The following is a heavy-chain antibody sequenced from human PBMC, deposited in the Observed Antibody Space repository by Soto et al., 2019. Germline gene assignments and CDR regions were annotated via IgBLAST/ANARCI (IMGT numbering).Heavy chain of an antibody. CDR1: GYSFTSSW. J-gene: IGHJ6*02. CDR3: ARGAGISPSHYYYGMDV. Sequence: GESLKISCKGSGYSFTSSWISWVRQMPGKGLEWMGRIDPSDSYTNYSPSFQGHVTISADKSISTAYLQWSSLKASDTAMYYCARGAGISPSHYYYGMDVWGQGTTVTVSS. CDR2: IDPSDSYT. V-gene: IGHV5-10-1*01. D-gene: IGHD6-19*01.